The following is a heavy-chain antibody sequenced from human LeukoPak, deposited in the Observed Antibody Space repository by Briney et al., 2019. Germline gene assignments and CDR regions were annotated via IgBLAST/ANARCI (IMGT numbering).Heavy chain of an antibody. CDR2: ISADGGST. CDR1: GFTFTTYA. V-gene: IGHV3-43*02. CDR3: AKESGKFDY. Sequence: GGSLRLSCAASGFTFTTYAMTWVRQAPGKGLEWVSLISADGGSTFSADSVKGRFSISRDNSKNSLYLQMNSLRSEDTAMYYCAKESGKFDYWGQGTLVAVSS. J-gene: IGHJ4*02.